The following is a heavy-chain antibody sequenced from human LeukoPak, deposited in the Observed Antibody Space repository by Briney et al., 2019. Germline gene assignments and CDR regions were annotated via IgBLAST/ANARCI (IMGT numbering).Heavy chain of an antibody. CDR2: INWNGGST. Sequence: PGGSLRLSCAASGFTFDDYGMSWVRQAPGKGLEWVSGINWNGGSTGYADSVKGRFTISRDNAKNSLYLQMNSLRAEDTALYYCARANDSSGYYYWVDYWGQGTLVIVSS. J-gene: IGHJ4*02. V-gene: IGHV3-20*04. D-gene: IGHD3-22*01. CDR3: ARANDSSGYYYWVDY. CDR1: GFTFDDYG.